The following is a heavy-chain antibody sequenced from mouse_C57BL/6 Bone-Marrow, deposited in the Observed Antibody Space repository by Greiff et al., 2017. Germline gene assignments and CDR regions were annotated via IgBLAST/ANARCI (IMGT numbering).Heavy chain of an antibody. CDR3: ARSKVGSTRAMDY. D-gene: IGHD2-14*01. Sequence: VQLQQSGAELVKPGASVKLSCKASGYTFTSYWMHWVKQRPGRGLEWIGRINPNSGGIKYNEKFKSKATLTVDKPSTPPYMQLRRLTSEGSAVYDWARSKVGSTRAMDYWGQGTSVTVSS. V-gene: IGHV1-72*01. J-gene: IGHJ4*01. CDR2: INPNSGGI. CDR1: GYTFTSYW.